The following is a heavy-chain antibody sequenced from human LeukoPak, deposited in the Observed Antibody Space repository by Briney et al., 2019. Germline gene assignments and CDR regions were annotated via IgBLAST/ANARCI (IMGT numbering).Heavy chain of an antibody. D-gene: IGHD6-19*01. V-gene: IGHV3-7*01. CDR3: ARVAGGIPDY. J-gene: IGHJ4*02. CDR1: GFTFTTYW. Sequence: PGRSLRLSCAASGFTFTTYWMSWVRQAPGKGLEWVANIKQDGSEKYYVDSVAGRFTISRDNAKNSLFLQMNSLRVEDTAVFYCARVAGGIPDYWGQGTLVTVSS. CDR2: IKQDGSEK.